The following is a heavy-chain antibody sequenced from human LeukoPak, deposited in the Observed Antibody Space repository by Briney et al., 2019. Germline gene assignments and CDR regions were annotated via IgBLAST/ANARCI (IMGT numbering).Heavy chain of an antibody. J-gene: IGHJ4*02. CDR1: GFTFSIYA. Sequence: GGSLRLSCAASGFTFSIYAMSWVRQAPGKGLEWVSAISGSGGSTYYADSVKGRFTISRDNSKNTLYLQMNSLRAEDTAVYYCAKLHCSGGSCYSGYFDYWGQGTLVTVSS. CDR3: AKLHCSGGSCYSGYFDY. CDR2: ISGSGGST. D-gene: IGHD2-15*01. V-gene: IGHV3-23*01.